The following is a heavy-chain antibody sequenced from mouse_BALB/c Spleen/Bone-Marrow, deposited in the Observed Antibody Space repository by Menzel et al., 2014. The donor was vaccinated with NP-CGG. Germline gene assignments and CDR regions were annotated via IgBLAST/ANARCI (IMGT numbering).Heavy chain of an antibody. J-gene: IGHJ2*01. V-gene: IGHV14-3*02. D-gene: IGHD1-1*01. CDR3: ASYYYGHYFDY. CDR2: IDPANGNT. Sequence: TYMHWVKQRPEQGLEWIGRIDPANGNTKYDPKFQGKATITADTSSNTAYLQLSSLTSEDTAVYYCASYYYGHYFDYWGQGTTLTVSS. CDR1: TY.